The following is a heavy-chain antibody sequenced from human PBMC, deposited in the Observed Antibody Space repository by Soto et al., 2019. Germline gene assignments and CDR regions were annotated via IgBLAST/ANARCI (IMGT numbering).Heavy chain of an antibody. CDR2: IYRGGEI. J-gene: IGHJ4*02. CDR3: ARDRRDGDTL. Sequence: EVQVVESGGGLVQPGGSLRLSCAASGFYVSNYYMRWVRQAAGKGLEWVSVIYRGGEIYYADSVQGRFTTSRYISRNSLNLQMNSLRVDDTAFSYCARDRRDGDTLWGQGVVVTVSS. V-gene: IGHV3-66*01. D-gene: IGHD5-18*01. CDR1: GFYVSNYY.